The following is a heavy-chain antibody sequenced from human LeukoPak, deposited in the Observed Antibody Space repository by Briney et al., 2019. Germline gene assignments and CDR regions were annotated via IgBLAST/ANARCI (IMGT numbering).Heavy chain of an antibody. CDR2: FDPEDGET. D-gene: IGHD2-2*01. CDR3: ASHVVPAALGDY. J-gene: IGHJ4*02. V-gene: IGHV1-24*01. CDR1: GYTFTSYG. Sequence: ASVKVSCKASGYTFTSYGISWVRQAPRKGLEWMGGFDPEDGETIYAQKFQGRVTMTEDTSTDTAYMELSSLRSEDTAVYYCASHVVPAALGDYWGQGTLVTVSS.